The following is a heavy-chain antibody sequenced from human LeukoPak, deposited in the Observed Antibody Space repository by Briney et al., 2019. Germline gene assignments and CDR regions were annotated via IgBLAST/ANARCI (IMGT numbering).Heavy chain of an antibody. D-gene: IGHD3-22*01. J-gene: IGHJ4*02. CDR3: ARVVITTFDY. Sequence: PSETLSLTCTVSGGSLSSGDYYWSWIRQPPGKGLEWIGYIYYSGSTYCNPSLKSRVTISVDTSKNQFSLKLSSVTAADTAVYYCARVVITTFDYWGQGTLVTVSS. CDR2: IYYSGST. CDR1: GGSLSSGDYY. V-gene: IGHV4-30-4*01.